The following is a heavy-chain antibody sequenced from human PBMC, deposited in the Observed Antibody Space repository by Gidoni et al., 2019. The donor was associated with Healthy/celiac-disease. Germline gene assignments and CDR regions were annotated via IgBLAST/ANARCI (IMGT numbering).Heavy chain of an antibody. V-gene: IGHV3-21*01. CDR1: GVTFSSYS. J-gene: IGHJ4*02. CDR3: AREEGYGDYVLDY. CDR2: ISSSSSDI. D-gene: IGHD4-17*01. Sequence: EVPLVESGGGLVQPGGSLRPSCPASGVTFSSYSMNWVRQAPGKGLEWVSSISSSSSDIYYADSVKGRFTISRDNAKNSLYLQMNSLRAEDTAVYYCAREEGYGDYVLDYWGQGTLVTISS.